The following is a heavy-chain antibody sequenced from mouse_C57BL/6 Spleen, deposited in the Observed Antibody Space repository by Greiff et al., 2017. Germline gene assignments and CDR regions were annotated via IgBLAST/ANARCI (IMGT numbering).Heavy chain of an antibody. CDR1: GYTFTSYW. Sequence: VQLQQPGAELVKPGASVKLSCKASGYTFTSYWMHWVKQRPGRGLEWIGRIDPNSGGTKYNEKVKSKATLTVDKPSSTAYMQLSSLTSEDSAVYYCARGEYGSSYEDYAMDYWGQGTSVTVSS. D-gene: IGHD1-1*01. V-gene: IGHV1-72*01. J-gene: IGHJ4*01. CDR2: IDPNSGGT. CDR3: ARGEYGSSYEDYAMDY.